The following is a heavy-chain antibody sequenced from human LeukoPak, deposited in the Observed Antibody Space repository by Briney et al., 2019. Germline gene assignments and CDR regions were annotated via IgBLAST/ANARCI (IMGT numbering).Heavy chain of an antibody. CDR1: GGSFSGYY. J-gene: IGHJ6*03. CDR3: ARLREVVLSAAAGIYYYYMDV. V-gene: IGHV4-34*01. CDR2: INHSGST. Sequence: SETLSLTCAVYGGSFSGYYWSWIRQPPGKGPEWIGEINHSGSTNYDPSLKSRVTISVDTSKNQFSLKLSSVTAADTAVYYCARLREVVLSAAAGIYYYYMDVWGKGTTVTVSS. D-gene: IGHD6-13*01.